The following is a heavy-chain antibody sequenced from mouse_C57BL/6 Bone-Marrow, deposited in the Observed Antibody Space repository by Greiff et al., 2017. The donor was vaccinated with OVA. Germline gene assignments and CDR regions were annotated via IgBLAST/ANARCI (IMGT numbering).Heavy chain of an antibody. CDR1: GYTFTDYA. D-gene: IGHD2-3*01. J-gene: IGHJ4*01. V-gene: IGHV1-67*01. Sequence: QVHVKQSGPELVRPGVSVKISCKGSGYTFTDYAMHWVKQSHAKSLEWIGVISTYYGDASYNQKFKDKATMTVDKSSSTAYMELARLTSEDSAVYYCSRGGYYVGSYAMDYWGQGTSVTVSS. CDR3: SRGGYYVGSYAMDY. CDR2: ISTYYGDA.